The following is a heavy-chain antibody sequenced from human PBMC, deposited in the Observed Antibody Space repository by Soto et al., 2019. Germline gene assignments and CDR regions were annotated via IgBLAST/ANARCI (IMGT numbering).Heavy chain of an antibody. CDR1: GFTFSSYA. D-gene: IGHD4-4*01. CDR2: ISGSGGTT. J-gene: IGHJ5*02. Sequence: GGSLRLSCAASGFTFSSYAMSWVRQAPGKGLEWVSGISGSGGTTYYADSVKGRFTISRDNSRNTLYLQMNSLRAEDTALYYCAKCESNYVSPWFDPWGQGTLVTVSS. V-gene: IGHV3-23*01. CDR3: AKCESNYVSPWFDP.